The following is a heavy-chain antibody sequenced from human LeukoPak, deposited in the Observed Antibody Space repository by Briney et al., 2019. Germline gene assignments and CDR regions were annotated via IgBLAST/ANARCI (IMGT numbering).Heavy chain of an antibody. Sequence: VASVKVSCKASGYTFTSYGISWVRQAPGQGLEWMGWISAYNGNTNYAQKLQGRVTMTTDTSTSTAYMELRSLRSDDTAVYYCARAKASSRGYYYYYMDVWGKGTTVTVSS. V-gene: IGHV1-18*01. J-gene: IGHJ6*03. CDR1: GYTFTSYG. CDR3: ARAKASSRGYYYYYMDV. CDR2: ISAYNGNT.